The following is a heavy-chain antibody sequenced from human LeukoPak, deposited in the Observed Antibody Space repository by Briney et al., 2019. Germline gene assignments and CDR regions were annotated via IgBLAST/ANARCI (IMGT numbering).Heavy chain of an antibody. Sequence: GESLRLSCAASGFTFNSYAFNWVRQAPGKGLEWVSYISSSSNVIYYTDSVKGRFTISRDNARNLLSLQMNSLRAEDTAVYYCAKDLEEYFDYWGQGTLVTVSS. CDR2: ISSSSNVI. CDR3: AKDLEEYFDY. CDR1: GFTFNSYA. J-gene: IGHJ4*02. V-gene: IGHV3-48*01.